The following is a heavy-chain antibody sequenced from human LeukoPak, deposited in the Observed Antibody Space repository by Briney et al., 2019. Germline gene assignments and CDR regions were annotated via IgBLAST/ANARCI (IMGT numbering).Heavy chain of an antibody. CDR3: AREGEWVVGATRARNFDY. V-gene: IGHV6-1*01. D-gene: IGHD1-26*01. J-gene: IGHJ4*02. CDR2: TYYRSKWYN. Sequence: SQTLSLTCAISGDSVSSNSAAWNWIRQSPSRGLEWLGRTYYRSKWYNDYAVSVKSRITINPDTSKNQFSLQLNSVTPEDTAVYYCAREGEWVVGATRARNFDYWGQGTLVTVSS. CDR1: GDSVSSNSAA.